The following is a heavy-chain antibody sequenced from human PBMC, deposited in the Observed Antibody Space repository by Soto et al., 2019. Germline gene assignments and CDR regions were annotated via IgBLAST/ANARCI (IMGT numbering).Heavy chain of an antibody. Sequence: EVQLVGTGGGLIQPGGSLRLSCTASGFTVNNSYLSWVRQAPGKGLEWLSAIFGGGDTYYSHSVKGRFTISRDNSRNTLFLQMTSLRAEDTAMYYCARHSIQAGLFDSWGQGTLVTVSS. V-gene: IGHV3-53*02. CDR2: IFGGGDT. J-gene: IGHJ4*02. CDR1: GFTVNNSY. CDR3: ARHSIQAGLFDS. D-gene: IGHD2-2*02.